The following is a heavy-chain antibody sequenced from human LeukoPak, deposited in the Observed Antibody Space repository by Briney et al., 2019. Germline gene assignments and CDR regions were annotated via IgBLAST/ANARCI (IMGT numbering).Heavy chain of an antibody. CDR2: ISWNSGSI. Sequence: GGSLRLSCAASGFTFDDYAMHWVRQAPGKGLEWVSGISWNSGSIGYADSVKGRFALSRDTSKYTLYLQMNSLRVEDTAVYYCARTPQYYYGSGSWNYWYFDLWGRGTLVTVSS. J-gene: IGHJ2*01. V-gene: IGHV3-9*01. CDR3: ARTPQYYYGSGSWNYWYFDL. CDR1: GFTFDDYA. D-gene: IGHD3-10*01.